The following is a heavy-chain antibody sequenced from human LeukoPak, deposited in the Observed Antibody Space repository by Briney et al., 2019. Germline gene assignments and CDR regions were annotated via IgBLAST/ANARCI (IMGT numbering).Heavy chain of an antibody. V-gene: IGHV1-69*05. CDR1: GGTFSSYA. CDR2: IIPIFGTA. CDR3: ARAPHLGYCSGGSCYFDYFDY. Sequence: ASVKVSCKASGGTFSSYAISWVRQAPGQGLEWMGGIIPIFGTANYAQKFQGRVTITTDESTSTAYMELGSLRSEDTAVYYCARAPHLGYCSGGSCYFDYFDYWGQGTLVTVSS. D-gene: IGHD2-15*01. J-gene: IGHJ4*02.